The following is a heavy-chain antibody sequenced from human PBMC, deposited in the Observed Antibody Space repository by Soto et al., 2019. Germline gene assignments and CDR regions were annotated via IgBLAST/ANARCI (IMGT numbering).Heavy chain of an antibody. Sequence: PGESLQISCTGSGNSFTSYWIGCVRQMPGKGLEWIGIIYLGDSNTRYSPTFQGQVTISADRSISTAYLQWSSLKASDTAMYYCARQEYCSSTSSYKVDSWGEGTLVTVSS. CDR3: ARQEYCSSTSSYKVDS. CDR1: GNSFTSYW. J-gene: IGHJ4*02. D-gene: IGHD2-2*02. V-gene: IGHV5-51*01. CDR2: IYLGDSNT.